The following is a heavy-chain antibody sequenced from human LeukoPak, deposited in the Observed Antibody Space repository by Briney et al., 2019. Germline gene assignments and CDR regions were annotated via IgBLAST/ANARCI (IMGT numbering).Heavy chain of an antibody. Sequence: PSETLSLTCTVSGGSISSYYWSWIRQPPGKGLEFIGYIYYSGSTNYNPSLKSRVTISVDTSKNKFSLKLSSVTAADTAVYYCARYVWGSYPTFEDYWGQGTLVTVSS. J-gene: IGHJ4*02. V-gene: IGHV4-59*01. CDR1: GGSISSYY. D-gene: IGHD3-16*02. CDR3: ARYVWGSYPTFEDY. CDR2: IYYSGST.